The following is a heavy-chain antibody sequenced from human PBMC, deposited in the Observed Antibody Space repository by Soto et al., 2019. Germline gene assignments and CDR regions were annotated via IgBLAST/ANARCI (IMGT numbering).Heavy chain of an antibody. CDR3: ARDRGAVTGQYFDY. CDR2: ISTSGTSA. D-gene: IGHD6-19*01. Sequence: QVQLEESGGGLVKPGGSLRLSCAASGFTFSGFYMSWIRHAPGKGLEYISFISTSGTSANYADSVKGRFIISRDNAKNSLYLQMDSLRAEDTAVYYCARDRGAVTGQYFDYWGQGTLVTVSS. V-gene: IGHV3-11*05. J-gene: IGHJ4*02. CDR1: GFTFSGFY.